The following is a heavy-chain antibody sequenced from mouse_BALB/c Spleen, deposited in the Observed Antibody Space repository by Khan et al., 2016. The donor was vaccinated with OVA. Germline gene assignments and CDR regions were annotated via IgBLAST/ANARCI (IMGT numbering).Heavy chain of an antibody. D-gene: IGHD2-4*01. J-gene: IGHJ3*01. Sequence: QVQLKQSGPGLVQPSQSLSITCTVSGFSLTTYGVHWVRQSPGKGLEWLGVIWSGGSTDYNAAFISRLSISKDNSKSQVFFKINSLQANATAIYYCARNYDYDEGLAYWGQGTLVTVSA. V-gene: IGHV2-2*02. CDR1: GFSLTTYG. CDR3: ARNYDYDEGLAY. CDR2: IWSGGST.